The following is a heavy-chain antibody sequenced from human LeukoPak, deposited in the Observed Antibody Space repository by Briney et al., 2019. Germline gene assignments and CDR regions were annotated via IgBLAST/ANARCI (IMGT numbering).Heavy chain of an antibody. J-gene: IGHJ4*02. Sequence: AAVKVSCKPSGYTFTIYGISWVRQAPGQGLEWMGWISAYNGNTNYAQKLQGRVTMTTDTSTSTAYMELRSLRSDDTAVYYCARVVVAATSIGYWGQGTLVTVST. V-gene: IGHV1-18*01. CDR1: GYTFTIYG. D-gene: IGHD2-15*01. CDR3: ARVVVAATSIGY. CDR2: ISAYNGNT.